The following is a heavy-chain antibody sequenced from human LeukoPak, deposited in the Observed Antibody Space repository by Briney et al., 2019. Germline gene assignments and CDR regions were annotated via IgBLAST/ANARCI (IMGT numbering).Heavy chain of an antibody. D-gene: IGHD3-10*01. V-gene: IGHV3-23*01. J-gene: IGHJ6*03. CDR1: GFTFSSYG. CDR3: TTTYRGYYGSGSYRDYYYMDV. Sequence: PGGSLRLSCAASGFTFSSYGMSWVRQAPGKGLEWVSAISGSGGSTYYADSVKGRFTISRDNSKNTLYLQMNSLKTEDTTVYYCTTTYRGYYGSGSYRDYYYMDVWGKGTTVTVSS. CDR2: ISGSGGST.